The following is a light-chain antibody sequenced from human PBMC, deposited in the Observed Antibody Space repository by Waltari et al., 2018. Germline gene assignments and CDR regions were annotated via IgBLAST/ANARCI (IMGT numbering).Light chain of an antibody. CDR3: QQYNSYST. CDR2: KGS. V-gene: IGKV1-5*03. CDR1: QSSSNW. Sequence: DIQMTQSPSPLSPSVGDSVTITCRASQSSSNWLAWYQQKPVKDPKLLIYKGSSVESVGPSRFSGSGYGTEFTLTISSLQPDDFATYYGQQYNSYSTFGQGTKVEIK. J-gene: IGKJ1*01.